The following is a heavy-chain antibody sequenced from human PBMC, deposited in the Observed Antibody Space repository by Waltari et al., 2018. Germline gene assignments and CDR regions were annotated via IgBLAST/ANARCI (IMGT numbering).Heavy chain of an antibody. CDR2: ISSSSSYI. Sequence: EVQLVESGGGLVKPGGSLRLSCAASGFTFSSNSMNWVRQAPGKGLEWVSSISSSSSYIYYADSVKGRFTISRDNAKNSLYLQMNSLRAEDTAVYYCARDRGVGATAWDYWGQGTLVTVSS. J-gene: IGHJ4*02. CDR1: GFTFSSNS. D-gene: IGHD1-26*01. CDR3: ARDRGVGATAWDY. V-gene: IGHV3-21*01.